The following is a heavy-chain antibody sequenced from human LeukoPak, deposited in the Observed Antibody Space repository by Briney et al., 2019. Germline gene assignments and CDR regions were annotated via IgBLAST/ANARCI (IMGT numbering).Heavy chain of an antibody. J-gene: IGHJ3*01. D-gene: IGHD3-22*01. CDR3: AIHDSSGSGAFDV. Sequence: PSETLSLTCTVSGGSSSSSSYSWGWIRQPPGKGLEWIGSYYYSGSPSYNPSLKRRVNISVDTSKNQLSLKLSSVIAADTALYYCAIHDSSGSGAFDVWGQGTMVTVSS. CDR1: GGSSSSSSYS. CDR2: YYYSGSP. V-gene: IGHV4-39*01.